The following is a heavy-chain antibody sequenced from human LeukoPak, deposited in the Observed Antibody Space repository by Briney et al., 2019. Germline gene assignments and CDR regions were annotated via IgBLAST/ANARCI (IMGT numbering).Heavy chain of an antibody. J-gene: IGHJ4*02. CDR2: IYYSGST. CDR3: ARDRGSRDIVVVPAAELDY. D-gene: IGHD2-2*01. Sequence: SETLSLTCTVPGGSISSSSYYWGWIRQPPGKGLEWIGSIYYSGSTYYNPSLKSRVTISVDTSKNQFSLKLSSVTAADTAVYYCARDRGSRDIVVVPAAELDYWGQGTLVTVSS. V-gene: IGHV4-39*07. CDR1: GGSISSSSYY.